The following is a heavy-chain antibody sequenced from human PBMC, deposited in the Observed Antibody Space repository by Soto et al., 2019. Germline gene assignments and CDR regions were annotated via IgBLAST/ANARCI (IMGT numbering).Heavy chain of an antibody. CDR2: IYYSGST. CDR1: GGSISSGGYY. V-gene: IGHV4-31*03. J-gene: IGHJ4*02. CDR3: ARGNWNDAGGFDY. Sequence: QVQLQESGPGLVKPSQTLSLTCTVSGGSISSGGYYWSWIRQHPGKGLEWIGHIYYSGSTYYNPSLKIRVTISVDTSKNQFSLRLSSVTAADTAVYYCARGNWNDAGGFDYWGKGTLVTVAS. D-gene: IGHD1-20*01.